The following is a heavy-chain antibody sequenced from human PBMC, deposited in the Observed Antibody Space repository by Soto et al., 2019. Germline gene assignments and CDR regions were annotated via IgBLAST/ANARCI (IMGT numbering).Heavy chain of an antibody. Sequence: KPSETLSLTCSVSGGSISRYYWSWIRQPPGKGLEWIGYAYYSGDTGYNPSLQSRVTMAVDTSKNQVSLKLTSVTAADTAVYYCARDRSTYGGGGTGEVKENWFDPWGQGALVTVSS. V-gene: IGHV4-59*01. D-gene: IGHD2-8*01. CDR2: AYYSGDT. CDR3: ARDRSTYGGGGTGEVKENWFDP. J-gene: IGHJ5*02. CDR1: GGSISRYY.